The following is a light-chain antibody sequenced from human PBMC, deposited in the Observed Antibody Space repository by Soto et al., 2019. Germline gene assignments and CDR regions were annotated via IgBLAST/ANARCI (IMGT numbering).Light chain of an antibody. J-gene: IGLJ1*01. Sequence: QSALTQPPSASGTPGQSVAISCTGTSSDVGGYNYVSWYQQHPGKAPKLMIYEVNKRPSGVPDRFSGSKSGNTASLTVSGLQAEDDDDYYCSSYAGSSNVFRTATTVTVL. CDR1: SSDVGGYNY. V-gene: IGLV2-8*01. CDR2: EVN. CDR3: SSYAGSSNV.